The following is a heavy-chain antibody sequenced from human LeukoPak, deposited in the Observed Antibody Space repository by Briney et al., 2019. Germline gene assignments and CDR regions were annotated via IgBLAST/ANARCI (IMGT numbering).Heavy chain of an antibody. D-gene: IGHD1-26*01. Sequence: PGGSLRLSCAASGFTFSSYAMSWVRQAPGKGLEWVSAISGSGGSTYYADSVKGRFTISRDNSKNTLYLQMNSLRAEDTAVYYCAKDGPAELKGIYYFDYWGQGTLVTVSS. CDR2: ISGSGGST. CDR1: GFTFSSYA. CDR3: AKDGPAELKGIYYFDY. J-gene: IGHJ4*02. V-gene: IGHV3-23*01.